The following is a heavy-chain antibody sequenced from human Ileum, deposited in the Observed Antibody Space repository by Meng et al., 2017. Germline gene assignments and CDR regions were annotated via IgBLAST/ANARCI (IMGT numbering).Heavy chain of an antibody. CDR3: ARDLTYGFLE. D-gene: IGHD3-3*01. CDR1: GSTVTSQA. CDR2: INTNTGNP. V-gene: IGHV7-4-1*02. J-gene: IGHJ4*02. Sequence: QVQLVQAGSELKKPGASVKVSFKASGSTVTSQAMNWVLQAPGQWLEWMEWINTNTGNPRYAQGFTGRFVFSLDTSVSTAYLQITSLKSDDTAVYYCARDLTYGFLEWGQGTLVTVSS.